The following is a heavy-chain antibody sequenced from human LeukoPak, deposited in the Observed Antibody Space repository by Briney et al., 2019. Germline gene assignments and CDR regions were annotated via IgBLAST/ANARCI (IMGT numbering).Heavy chain of an antibody. CDR2: ISYDGSNK. CDR3: AKLARIISGSYYLSNWFDP. J-gene: IGHJ5*02. V-gene: IGHV3-30*18. CDR1: GFTFSSYG. D-gene: IGHD1-26*01. Sequence: GGSLRLSCAASGFTFSSYGMHWVRQAPGKGLEWVAVISYDGSNKYYADSVKGRFTISRDNSKNTLYLQMNSLRAEDTAVYYCAKLARIISGSYYLSNWFDPWGQGTLVTVSS.